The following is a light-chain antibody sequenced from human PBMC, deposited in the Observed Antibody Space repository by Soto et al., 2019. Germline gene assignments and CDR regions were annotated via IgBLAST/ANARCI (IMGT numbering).Light chain of an antibody. V-gene: IGKV3-20*01. CDR3: QQYGSSPPLT. J-gene: IGKJ4*01. Sequence: EIVLTQSPGTLSLSPGERATLSCRASQSVSSSYLAWYQQKPGQAPRLLIYGASSRATGIPDRFSGSGSGTDFTLTISGLQSEDFALYYCQQYGSSPPLTFGGGTKVDIK. CDR2: GAS. CDR1: QSVSSSY.